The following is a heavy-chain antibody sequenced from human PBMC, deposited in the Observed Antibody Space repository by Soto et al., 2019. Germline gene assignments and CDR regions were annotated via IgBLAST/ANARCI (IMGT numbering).Heavy chain of an antibody. D-gene: IGHD2-21*02. CDR1: GFTFNTYG. CDR2: IWYDGSNK. Sequence: PGGSLRLSCATSGFTFNTYGMHWVRQAPGKGLERVAIIWYDGSNKYYADSVKGRFTISRDNSKNTLSLQMNSLRAEVTALYYCARSDCTGAYCYSWPFNYGVDVWGQGTPVTVSS. V-gene: IGHV3-33*08. CDR3: ARSDCTGAYCYSWPFNYGVDV. J-gene: IGHJ6*02.